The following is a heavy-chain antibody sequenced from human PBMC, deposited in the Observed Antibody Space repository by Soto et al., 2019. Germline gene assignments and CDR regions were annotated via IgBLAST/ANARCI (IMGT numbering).Heavy chain of an antibody. D-gene: IGHD3-16*01. CDR2: IIPIFGTA. J-gene: IGHJ6*02. V-gene: IGHV1-69*13. CDR3: ARPRGGNHHNYGKDV. CDR1: GGTFSSYA. Sequence: SVKVSCKASGGTFSSYAISWVRQAPGQGLEWMGGIIPIFGTADYAQKFQGRVTITADESTSTAYMDLSSLRSEDTAVYYCARPRGGNHHNYGKDVGGQGTTGTLPS.